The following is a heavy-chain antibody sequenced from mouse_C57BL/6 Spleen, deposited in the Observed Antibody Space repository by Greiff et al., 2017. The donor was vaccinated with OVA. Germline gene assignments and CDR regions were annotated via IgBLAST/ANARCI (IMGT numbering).Heavy chain of an antibody. CDR2: ISYSGST. D-gene: IGHD2-10*01. CDR3: ASGGPYSYFDY. V-gene: IGHV3-1*01. CDR1: GYSITSGYD. Sequence: DVQLVESGPGMVKPSQSLSLTCTVTGYSITSGYDLHWIRHFPGNKLEWMGYISYSGSTNYNPSLKSRISITHDTSKNHFFLKLNSVTTEDTATYYCASGGPYSYFDYWGQGTTLTVSS. J-gene: IGHJ2*01.